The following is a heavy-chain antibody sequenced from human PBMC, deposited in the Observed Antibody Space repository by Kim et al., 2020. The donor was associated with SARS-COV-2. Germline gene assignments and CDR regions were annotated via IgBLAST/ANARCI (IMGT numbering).Heavy chain of an antibody. CDR3: AKGCSSTSCYGTDH. CDR2: ISYDGSNK. J-gene: IGHJ4*02. CDR1: GFTFSSYG. Sequence: GGSLRLSCAASGFTFSSYGMHWVRQAPGKGLEWVAVISYDGSNKYYADSVKGRFTISRDNSKNTLYLQMNSLRASETDVYYCAKGCSSTSCYGTDHWGQGTLVTVSS. V-gene: IGHV3-30*18. D-gene: IGHD2-2*01.